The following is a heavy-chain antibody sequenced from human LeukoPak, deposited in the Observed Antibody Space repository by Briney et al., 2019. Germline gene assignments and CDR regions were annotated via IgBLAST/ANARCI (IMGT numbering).Heavy chain of an antibody. CDR1: GFTFSSYA. V-gene: IGHV3-23*01. Sequence: QAGGSLRLSCAASGFTFSSYAMSWVRQAPGKGLEWVSAISGSGGSTYYADSVKGRFTISRDNSKNTLYLQMNSLRAEDTAVYYCARVFPPNYADYYYYYMDVWGKGTTVTVSS. CDR3: ARVFPPNYADYYYYYMDV. CDR2: ISGSGGST. D-gene: IGHD4/OR15-4a*01. J-gene: IGHJ6*03.